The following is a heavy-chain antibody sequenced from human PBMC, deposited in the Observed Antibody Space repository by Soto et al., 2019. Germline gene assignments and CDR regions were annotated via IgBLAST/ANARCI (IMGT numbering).Heavy chain of an antibody. CDR1: GFTCSRFS. J-gene: IGHJ6*02. CDR2: ISYDGNTK. Sequence: GGSLRLSCAASGFTCSRFSMHWVRQAPGKGLAWVAVISYDGNTKHFAESVKGRFSISRDDSKNTVYLEMNNLRGDDSSVYYCARDYGMCLSYHYYGMDVWGQGTTVPVSS. CDR3: ARDYGMCLSYHYYGMDV. D-gene: IGHD1-1*01. V-gene: IGHV3-30-3*01.